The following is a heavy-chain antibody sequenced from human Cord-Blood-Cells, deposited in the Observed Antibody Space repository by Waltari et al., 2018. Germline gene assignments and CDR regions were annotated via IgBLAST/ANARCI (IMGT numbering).Heavy chain of an antibody. CDR1: GFTFSSYG. V-gene: IGHV3-30*02. D-gene: IGHD3-10*01. Sequence: QVQLVASGGGVVQPGGFLRLSGGGSGFTFSSYGMQWVRQAPGKGLEWVAFIRYDGSNKYYADSVKGRFTISRDNSKNTLYLQMNSLRAEDTAVYYCAKGGETYYYGSGSYGMDVWGQGTTVTVSS. CDR3: AKGGETYYYGSGSYGMDV. J-gene: IGHJ6*02. CDR2: IRYDGSNK.